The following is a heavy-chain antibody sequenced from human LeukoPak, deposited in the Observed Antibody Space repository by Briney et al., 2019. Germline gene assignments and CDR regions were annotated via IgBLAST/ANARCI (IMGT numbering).Heavy chain of an antibody. Sequence: PSETLSLTCAVYGGSFNDYFWTWIRQPPGEGVEWIGEINHSGSTNYNPSLKSRVTISVDTSKNHFSLKLSSVTAADTAVYYCASRFRVAVAGISCFDPWGQGTLVTVSS. CDR3: ASRFRVAVAGISCFDP. CDR1: GGSFNDYF. D-gene: IGHD6-19*01. CDR2: INHSGST. J-gene: IGHJ5*02. V-gene: IGHV4-34*01.